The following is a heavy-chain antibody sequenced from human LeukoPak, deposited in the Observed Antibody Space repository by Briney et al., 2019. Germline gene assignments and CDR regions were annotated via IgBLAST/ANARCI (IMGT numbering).Heavy chain of an antibody. V-gene: IGHV3-74*01. CDR2: ISTDGSST. CDR1: GFTFSNYW. Sequence: GGSLSPACAASGFTFSNYWMHRVRQAPGKGLVWVSRISTDGSSTTYADSVKGRFTISRDNARNTVYLQMNSLRAEDTAVYYCVRVLDRDYWGQGTVHTVSS. D-gene: IGHD3-3*01. J-gene: IGHJ4*02. CDR3: VRVLDRDY.